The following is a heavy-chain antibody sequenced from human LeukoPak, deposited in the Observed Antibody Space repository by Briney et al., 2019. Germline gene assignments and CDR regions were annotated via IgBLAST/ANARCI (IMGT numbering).Heavy chain of an antibody. CDR2: GSDVGGT. Sequence: SETLSLTCAVYGASLNGHYWSWIRQPPGKGLEWIGEGSDVGGTKYNPSLKSRVTISVATSKNQFSLKLSSVTAADTAVYYCAREGALWFGESFDYWGQGTLVTVSS. J-gene: IGHJ4*02. CDR3: AREGALWFGESFDY. V-gene: IGHV4-34*01. CDR1: GASLNGHY. D-gene: IGHD3-10*01.